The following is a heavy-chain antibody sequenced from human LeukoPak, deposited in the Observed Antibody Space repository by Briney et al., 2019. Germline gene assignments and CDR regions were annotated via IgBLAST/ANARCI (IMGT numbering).Heavy chain of an antibody. V-gene: IGHV1-69*04. D-gene: IGHD3-22*01. J-gene: IGHJ5*02. CDR2: FIPIDGLV. CDR3: ARDGVYYYDSSPHWFDP. CDR1: GGNLSNSG. Sequence: SVKVSCKASGGNLSNSGITWVRQAPGQGLEWMGRFIPIDGLVDYAQKFQGRVTIGADKSTNTVFMELTTLRSEDTAVYYCARDGVYYYDSSPHWFDPWGQGTLVTVSS.